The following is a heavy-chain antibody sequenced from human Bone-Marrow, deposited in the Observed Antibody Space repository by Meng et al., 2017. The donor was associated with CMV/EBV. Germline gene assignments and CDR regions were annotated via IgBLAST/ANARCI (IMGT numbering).Heavy chain of an antibody. Sequence: GGSLRLSCAASGFTFSSYWMHWVRQAPGKGLVWVSRINSDGSSTYYADSVKGRFTISRDNSKNTLYLQMNSLRAEDTAVYYCAKVIYSGYDYPPDYGMDVWGQGTTVTVSS. CDR3: AKVIYSGYDYPPDYGMDV. CDR2: INSDGSST. J-gene: IGHJ6*02. D-gene: IGHD5-12*01. V-gene: IGHV3-74*01. CDR1: GFTFSSYW.